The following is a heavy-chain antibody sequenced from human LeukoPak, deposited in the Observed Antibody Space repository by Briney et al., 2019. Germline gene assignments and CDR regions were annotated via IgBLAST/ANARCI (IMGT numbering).Heavy chain of an antibody. CDR3: ASENSSGWFDY. CDR1: GFTFSSYS. CDR2: ISSSSSYI. Sequence: GGSLRLSCAASGFTFSSYSMNWVRQAPGKELEWVSSISSSSSYIYYADSVKGRFTISRDNAKNSLYLQMNSLRAEDTAVYYCASENSSGWFDYWGQGTLVTVSS. D-gene: IGHD6-19*01. J-gene: IGHJ4*02. V-gene: IGHV3-21*01.